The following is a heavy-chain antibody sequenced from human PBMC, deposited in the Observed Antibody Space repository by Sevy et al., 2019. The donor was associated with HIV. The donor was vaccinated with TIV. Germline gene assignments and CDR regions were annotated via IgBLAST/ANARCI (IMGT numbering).Heavy chain of an antibody. Sequence: GGSLRLSCAASGFTFSSYWMSWVRQAPGKGLEWVAVVSYDGSNKHYAASVKGRFTVSRDNSRNTLYLQMSSLRLEDTAVYYCARDPTFSSDTTAFYPFDSWGQGTLVTVSS. V-gene: IGHV3-30*03. CDR1: GFTFSSYW. D-gene: IGHD3-22*01. CDR2: VSYDGSNK. CDR3: ARDPTFSSDTTAFYPFDS. J-gene: IGHJ4*02.